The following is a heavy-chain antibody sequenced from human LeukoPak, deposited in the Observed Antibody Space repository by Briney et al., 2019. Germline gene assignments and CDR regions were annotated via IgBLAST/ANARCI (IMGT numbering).Heavy chain of an antibody. Sequence: SETLSLTCTVSRGSSSSGGYYWSWIRQHPGKGLEWIVYIYDSGSTYYNPSLKSRVNISLDMSEDQFSLKLSSVTAADTAVYYCATCPYSSSWCHFDSWGQGTLVTVSS. D-gene: IGHD6-13*01. J-gene: IGHJ4*02. CDR1: RGSSSSGGYY. CDR2: IYDSGST. CDR3: ATCPYSSSWCHFDS. V-gene: IGHV4-31*03.